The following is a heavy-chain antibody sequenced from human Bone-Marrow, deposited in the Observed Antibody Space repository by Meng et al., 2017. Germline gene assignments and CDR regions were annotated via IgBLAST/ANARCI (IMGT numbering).Heavy chain of an antibody. Sequence: QLQLQESGPGLVKPSETLSLTCTSSGCSISSSSYYWGWIRQPPGKGLEWIGSIYYSGSTYYNPSLKSRVTISVDTSKNQFSLKLSSVTAADTAVYYCARQGFLEWLLYRGNWFDPWGQGTLVTVSS. D-gene: IGHD3-3*01. CDR3: ARQGFLEWLLYRGNWFDP. CDR2: IYYSGST. CDR1: GCSISSSSYY. J-gene: IGHJ5*02. V-gene: IGHV4-39*01.